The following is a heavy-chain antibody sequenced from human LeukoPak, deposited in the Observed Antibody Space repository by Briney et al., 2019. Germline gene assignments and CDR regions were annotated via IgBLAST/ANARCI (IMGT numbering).Heavy chain of an antibody. V-gene: IGHV1-2*02. CDR3: ASDVLPPAHYDAFGV. CDR2: INPKTGDT. J-gene: IGHJ3*01. Sequence: ASVKVSCKASGYTFTDYYIHWVRQAPGQGLECMGYINPKTGDTYSTQKYQGRVTWTTDTSISTAYMELSRLTSDDTAIYYCASDVLPPAHYDAFGVWGQGTMVTVSS. D-gene: IGHD2-2*01. CDR1: GYTFTDYY.